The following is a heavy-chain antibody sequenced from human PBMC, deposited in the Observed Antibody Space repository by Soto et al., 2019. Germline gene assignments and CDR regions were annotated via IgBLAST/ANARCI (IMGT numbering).Heavy chain of an antibody. Sequence: GGSLRLSCAASGFTFSSYAMSWVRQAPGKGLEWVSAISGSGGSTYYADSVKGRFTISRDNSTSTAYMELRSLRSDDTAVYYCARDPLVGAIYWGQGTLVTVSS. CDR2: ISGSGGST. CDR3: ARDPLVGAIY. D-gene: IGHD1-26*01. J-gene: IGHJ4*02. V-gene: IGHV3-23*01. CDR1: GFTFSSYA.